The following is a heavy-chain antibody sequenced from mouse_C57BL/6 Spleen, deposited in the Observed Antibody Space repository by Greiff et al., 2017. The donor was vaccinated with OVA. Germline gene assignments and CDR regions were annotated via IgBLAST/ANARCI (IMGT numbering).Heavy chain of an antibody. Sequence: VKLQESGAELVKPGASVKISCKASGYAFSSYWMNWVKQRPGKGLEWIGQIYPGDGDTNYNGKFKGKATLTADKSSSTAYMQLSSLTSEDSAVYFCATAQARGYFDYWGQGTTLTVSS. V-gene: IGHV1-80*01. CDR3: ATAQARGYFDY. CDR2: IYPGDGDT. D-gene: IGHD3-2*02. J-gene: IGHJ2*01. CDR1: GYAFSSYW.